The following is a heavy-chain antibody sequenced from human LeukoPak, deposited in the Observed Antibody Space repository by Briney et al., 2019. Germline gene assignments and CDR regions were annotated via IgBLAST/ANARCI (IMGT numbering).Heavy chain of an antibody. CDR1: GFTFSSNW. D-gene: IGHD3-22*01. Sequence: PGGSLRLSCAASGFTFSSNWMHWVRQAPGKGLVWVSRIKSDGSSTSYADSVKGRFTISRDNAKNTLYLQMNRLRAEGTAVYYCARTIYDSSGYSVDYWGQGTLVTVSS. CDR3: ARTIYDSSGYSVDY. J-gene: IGHJ4*02. CDR2: IKSDGSST. V-gene: IGHV3-74*01.